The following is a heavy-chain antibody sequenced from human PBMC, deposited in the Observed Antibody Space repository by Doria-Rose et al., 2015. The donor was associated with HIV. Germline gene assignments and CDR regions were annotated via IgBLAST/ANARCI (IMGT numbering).Heavy chain of an antibody. CDR1: GVSLSSPGMG. V-gene: IGHV2-26*01. Sequence: QESGPALVKPTETLTLTCTVSGVSLSSPGMGVSWIRQPPGKALEWLANIFSDDESSYNTSLKSRLTISRGTSKSQVVLTMTDMDPVDTATYYCARIKSSRWYHKYYFDFWGQGTLVIVSA. CDR3: ARIKSSRWYHKYYFDF. CDR2: IFSDDES. D-gene: IGHD6-13*01. J-gene: IGHJ4*02.